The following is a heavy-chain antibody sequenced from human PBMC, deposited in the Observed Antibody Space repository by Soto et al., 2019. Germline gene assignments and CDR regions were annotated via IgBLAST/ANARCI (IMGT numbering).Heavy chain of an antibody. CDR2: IYHAGNT. D-gene: IGHD4-4*01. V-gene: IGHV4-59*08. CDR1: GDSITAYY. Sequence: QVQLQESGPGLVKDSETLSLTCSVSGDSITAYYWSWIRQSPGKGLEWIGYIYHAGNTNYNPSLRGRVTMSVETSRKRFSLKLKSVTAADTAIYYCARLNYYFHHWGQGTLVTVSS. J-gene: IGHJ1*01. CDR3: ARLNYYFHH.